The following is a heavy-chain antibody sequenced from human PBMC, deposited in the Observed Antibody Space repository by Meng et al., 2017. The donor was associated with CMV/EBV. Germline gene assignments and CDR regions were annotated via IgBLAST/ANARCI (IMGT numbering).Heavy chain of an antibody. CDR2: IIPIFGTA. CDR1: GGTFSSYA. V-gene: IGHV1-69*05. CDR3: ARAPYYYDSSGSPDAFDI. Sequence: SVKVSCKASGGTFSSYAISWVRQAPGQGLEWMGGIIPIFGTANYAQKFQGRVTITTDESTSTAYMELSSLRSEDTAVYYCARAPYYYDSSGSPDAFDIWAKGQWSPSPQ. J-gene: IGHJ3*02. D-gene: IGHD3-22*01.